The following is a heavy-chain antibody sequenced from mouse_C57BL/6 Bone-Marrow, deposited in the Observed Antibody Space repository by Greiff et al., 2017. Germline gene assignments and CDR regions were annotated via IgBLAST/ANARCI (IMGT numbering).Heavy chain of an antibody. Sequence: VQLQQSGPGLVAPSQSLSITCTVSGFSLTSYGVDWVRQSPGKGLEWLGVIWGVGSTNYNSALKSRLSISKDNSKSQVFLKMNSLQTDDTAMYYCASGVITTVVDAMDYWGQGTSVTVSS. V-gene: IGHV2-6*01. CDR1: GFSLTSYG. CDR3: ASGVITTVVDAMDY. CDR2: IWGVGST. D-gene: IGHD1-1*01. J-gene: IGHJ4*01.